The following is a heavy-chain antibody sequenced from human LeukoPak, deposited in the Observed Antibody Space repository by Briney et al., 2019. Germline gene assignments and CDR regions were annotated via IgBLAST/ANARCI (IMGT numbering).Heavy chain of an antibody. Sequence: KPGGSLTLSCAASGFTFSDYYMSWIRQAPGKGLEWVSYISSSGTTIYYADSVKGRFTISRDNAKNSLYLQMNSLRAEETAVYYCARARAYYYESSLLFDYRGQGTLVTVSS. CDR2: ISSSGTTI. J-gene: IGHJ4*02. CDR3: ARARAYYYESSLLFDY. CDR1: GFTFSDYY. V-gene: IGHV3-11*04. D-gene: IGHD3-22*01.